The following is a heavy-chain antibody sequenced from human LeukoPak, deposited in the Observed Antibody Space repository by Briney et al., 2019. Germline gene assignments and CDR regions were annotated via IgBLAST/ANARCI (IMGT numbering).Heavy chain of an antibody. D-gene: IGHD1-26*01. CDR3: ARDPSMSGSYEMTWFDP. CDR1: GGTFSSYA. CDR2: IIPILGIA. V-gene: IGHV1-69*04. J-gene: IGHJ5*02. Sequence: RASVTVSCKASGGTFSSYAISWVRQAPGQGLEWMGRIIPILGIANYEQKFQGRVTITADKSKSTAYMELSSLRSEDTAVYYCARDPSMSGSYEMTWFDPWGQGTLVTVSS.